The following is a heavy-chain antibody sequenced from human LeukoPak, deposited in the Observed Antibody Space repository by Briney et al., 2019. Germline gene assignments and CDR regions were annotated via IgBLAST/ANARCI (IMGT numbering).Heavy chain of an antibody. CDR2: INPSGGST. CDR3: ARDNSVEDTAWWFDP. D-gene: IGHD4-23*01. J-gene: IGHJ5*02. V-gene: IGHV1-46*02. Sequence: ASVKVSCKASGYTFNGYYIHWVRQAPGQGLEWMGIINPSGGSTSYAQKFQGRVTMTRDMSTSTDYMELSSLRSEDTAVYYCARDNSVEDTAWWFDPWGQGTLVTVSS. CDR1: GYTFNGYY.